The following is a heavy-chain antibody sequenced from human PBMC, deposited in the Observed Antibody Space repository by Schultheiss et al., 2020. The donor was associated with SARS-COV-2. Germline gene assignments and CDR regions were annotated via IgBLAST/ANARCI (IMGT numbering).Heavy chain of an antibody. CDR1: GSTVSSNY. D-gene: IGHD3-10*01. CDR3: ARGSEPYYYGSGSPLGY. Sequence: GGSLRLSCAASGSTVSSNYMSWVRQAPGKGLEWVSVIYSGGSTYYADSVKGRFTISRDNAKNSLYLQMNSLRAEDTAVYYCARGSEPYYYGSGSPLGYWGQGTLVTVSS. J-gene: IGHJ4*02. CDR2: IYSGGST. V-gene: IGHV3-66*01.